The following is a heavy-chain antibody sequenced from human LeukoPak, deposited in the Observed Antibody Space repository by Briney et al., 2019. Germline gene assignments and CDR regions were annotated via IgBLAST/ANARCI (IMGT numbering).Heavy chain of an antibody. V-gene: IGHV3-23*01. CDR1: GFTFSSYA. CDR2: ISGSGGST. CDR3: ARGGDGYNYYFDY. J-gene: IGHJ4*02. D-gene: IGHD5-24*01. Sequence: GGSLRLSCAASGFTFSSYAMSWVRQAPGKGLEWVSAISGSGGSTYYADSVKGRFTISRDNSKNTLYLQMNSLRAEDTAVYYCARGGDGYNYYFDYWGQGTLVTVSS.